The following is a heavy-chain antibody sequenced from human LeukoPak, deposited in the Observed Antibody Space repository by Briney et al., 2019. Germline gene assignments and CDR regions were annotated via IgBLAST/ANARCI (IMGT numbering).Heavy chain of an antibody. CDR2: IYYSGST. J-gene: IGHJ3*02. CDR3: ARDPYDSSGYYGGDAFDI. CDR1: GGSISSYY. Sequence: SETLSLTCTVSGGSISSYYWSWIRQPPGKGLEWIGYIYYSGSTNYNPSLKSRVTISVDTSKNQFSLKLSSVTAADTAVHYCARDPYDSSGYYGGDAFDIWGQGTMVTVSS. V-gene: IGHV4-59*01. D-gene: IGHD3-22*01.